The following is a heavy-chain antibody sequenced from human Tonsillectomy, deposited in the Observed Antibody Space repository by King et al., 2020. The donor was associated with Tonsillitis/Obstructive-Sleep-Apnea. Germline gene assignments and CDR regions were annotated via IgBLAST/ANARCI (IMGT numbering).Heavy chain of an antibody. Sequence: VQLVQSGGGLVQPGGSLRISCAASGFTFSSYAMSWVRQAPGKGLEWVSAISGSGGSTYYADSVKGRFTISRDNSKNTLYLQMNSLRAEDTAVYYCAKDEEXVVVVAATPPNYXXQGTLVTVSS. J-gene: IGHJ4*02. CDR1: GFTFSSYA. D-gene: IGHD2-15*01. V-gene: IGHV3-23*04. CDR3: AKDEEXVVVVAATPPNY. CDR2: ISGSGGST.